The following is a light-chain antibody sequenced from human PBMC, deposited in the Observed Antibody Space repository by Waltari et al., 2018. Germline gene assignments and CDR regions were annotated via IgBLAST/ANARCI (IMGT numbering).Light chain of an antibody. J-gene: IGKJ1*01. CDR3: QKYEALPAT. CDR2: GAS. CDR1: QSVGRY. V-gene: IGKV3-20*01. Sequence: EIVLTQSPGTLSLSPGERATLPCRSSQSVGRYLAWYQQQPGQAPRLLIYGASTRATGIPDRCSGSGSGTDFSLIISRLEPEDFAVYFCQKYEALPATFGQGTKVEIK.